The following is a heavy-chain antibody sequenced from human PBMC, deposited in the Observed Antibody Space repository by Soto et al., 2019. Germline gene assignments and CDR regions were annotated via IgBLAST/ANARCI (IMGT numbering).Heavy chain of an antibody. Sequence: GGSLRLSCAASGFTFSSYAMHWVRQAPGKGLEWVAVISYDGSNKYYADSVKGRFTISRDNSKNTLYLQMNSLRAEDTAVYYCARDGPYSSGWFLYWGQGTLVTVSS. CDR3: ARDGPYSSGWFLY. CDR1: GFTFSSYA. V-gene: IGHV3-30-3*01. CDR2: ISYDGSNK. D-gene: IGHD6-19*01. J-gene: IGHJ4*02.